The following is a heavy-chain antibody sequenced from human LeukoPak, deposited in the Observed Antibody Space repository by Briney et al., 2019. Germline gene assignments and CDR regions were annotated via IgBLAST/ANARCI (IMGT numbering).Heavy chain of an antibody. CDR1: GFTFSSYA. CDR2: ISGSGGST. V-gene: IGHV3-23*01. Sequence: GGSLRLSCAASGFTFSSYAMSWVRQAPGKGLEWVSAISGSGGSTYYADSVKGRFTISRDNSKNTLYLQMNSLRAEDTAVYYCARDNDSSGYYFDYWGQGTLVTVSS. CDR3: ARDNDSSGYYFDY. J-gene: IGHJ4*01. D-gene: IGHD3-22*01.